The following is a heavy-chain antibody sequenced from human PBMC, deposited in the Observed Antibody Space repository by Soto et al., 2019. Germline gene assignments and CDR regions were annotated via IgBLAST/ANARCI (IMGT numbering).Heavy chain of an antibody. V-gene: IGHV4-39*01. J-gene: IGHJ4*02. CDR2: IYYSGST. D-gene: IGHD3-22*01. CDR3: ARRANYYDSSGYPFDY. CDR1: GGSISSSSYY. Sequence: PSETLSLTCTVSGGSISSSSYYWGWIRQPPGKGLEWIGSIYYSGSTYYNPSLKSRVTISVDTSKNQFSLKLSSVTAADTAVYYCARRANYYDSSGYPFDYCGQGTLGTVS.